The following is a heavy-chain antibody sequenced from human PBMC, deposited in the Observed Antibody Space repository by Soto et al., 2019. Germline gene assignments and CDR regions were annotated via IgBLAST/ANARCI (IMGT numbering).Heavy chain of an antibody. CDR3: ARHDCISSSCYYYYYYGMDV. D-gene: IGHD2-2*01. CDR1: GSTFSSYH. V-gene: IGHV1-69*13. CDR2: IIPNIGTV. J-gene: IGHJ6*02. Sequence: SVKVACKSAGSTFSSYHISCGRHSTGQGLELMGGIIPNIGTVNYAQKFQGRVTITADESTSTAYMELSSLRSEDTAVYYCARHDCISSSCYYYYYYGMDVWGQGTTVTVSS.